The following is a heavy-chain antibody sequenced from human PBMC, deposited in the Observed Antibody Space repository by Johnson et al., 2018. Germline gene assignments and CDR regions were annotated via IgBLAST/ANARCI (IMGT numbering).Heavy chain of an antibody. CDR2: MSYDGSNQ. Sequence: QVQLVQSGGGVVQPGRSLRLSCAASGFTFSNYAIHWVRQAPGTGLEWVAVMSYDGSNQYYADSVKGRFTISRDNSKNTLYLQMGSLGPEDTAVYYCAKDGVPNKVARRGLYYSYYYMDVWGKGTTVTVSS. CDR1: GFTFSNYA. V-gene: IGHV3-30*18. CDR3: AKDGVPNKVARRGLYYSYYYMDV. D-gene: IGHD3-10*01. J-gene: IGHJ6*03.